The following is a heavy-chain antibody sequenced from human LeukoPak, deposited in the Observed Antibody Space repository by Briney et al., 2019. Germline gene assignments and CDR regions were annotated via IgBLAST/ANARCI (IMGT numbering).Heavy chain of an antibody. CDR3: ARVSGGDYVFDY. V-gene: IGHV4-59*01. Sequence: SETLSLTCTVSGGSISSYYWSWIRQPPGKGLEWIGYIYYSGSTNYNPPLKSRVTISVDTSKNQFSLKLSSVTAADTAVYYCARVSGGDYVFDYWGQGTLVTVSS. J-gene: IGHJ4*02. CDR2: IYYSGST. CDR1: GGSISSYY. D-gene: IGHD4-17*01.